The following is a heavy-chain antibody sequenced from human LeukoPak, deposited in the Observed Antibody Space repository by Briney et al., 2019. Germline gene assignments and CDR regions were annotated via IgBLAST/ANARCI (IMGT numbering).Heavy chain of an antibody. J-gene: IGHJ5*02. CDR2: ISWNSGSI. Sequence: PGGSLRLSCAASGFTFSNTYMSWVRQAPGKGLEWVSGISWNSGSIGYADSVKGRFTISRDNAKNSLYLQMNSLRVEDTALYYCAKGRLRLGELSYISWGQGTLVTVSS. CDR1: GFTFSNTY. D-gene: IGHD3-16*02. V-gene: IGHV3-9*01. CDR3: AKGRLRLGELSYIS.